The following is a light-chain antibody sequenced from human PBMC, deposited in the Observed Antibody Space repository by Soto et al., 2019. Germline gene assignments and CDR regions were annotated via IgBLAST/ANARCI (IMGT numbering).Light chain of an antibody. J-gene: IGLJ7*01. CDR2: DVS. CDR1: SSDVGLYNY. CDR3: SSYTRTSTVK. V-gene: IGLV2-14*01. Sequence: QSVLTQPASVSGSPGHSITISCTGTSSDVGLYNYVSWYQHHPGKAPKLMIYDVSDRPSGVSNRFSGSKSGNTASLTISGLQAEDEGDYYCSSYTRTSTVKFGGGTQLTVL.